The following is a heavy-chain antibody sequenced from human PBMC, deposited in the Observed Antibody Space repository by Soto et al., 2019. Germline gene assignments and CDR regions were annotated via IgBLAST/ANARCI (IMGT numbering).Heavy chain of an antibody. J-gene: IGHJ4*02. CDR2: INAHSGGT. Sequence: ASVKVSCKASGFTFTGYYIHWLRQAPGQGLEWMGWINAHSGGTEYAQKFQGRVTLTRDTSIATAYLTLTSLRSDDTALYYCAKYLTRQFAYCLDHWGQVTQVTVSS. V-gene: IGHV1-2*02. CDR3: AKYLTRQFAYCLDH. D-gene: IGHD2-21*01. CDR1: GFTFTGYY.